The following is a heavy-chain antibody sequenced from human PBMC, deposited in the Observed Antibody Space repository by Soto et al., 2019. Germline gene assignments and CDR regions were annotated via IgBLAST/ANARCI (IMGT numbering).Heavy chain of an antibody. Sequence: GGSLRLSCAASGFTFSSYAMSWVCQAPGKGLEWVSSISGSDGSTYYADSVKGRFSISRDKSKNTLYLQMDSLRAEDTAIYYCAKLDFWNSYYGLDVWGQGTTVTVSS. CDR3: AKLDFWNSYYGLDV. J-gene: IGHJ6*02. V-gene: IGHV3-23*01. CDR1: GFTFSSYA. CDR2: ISGSDGST. D-gene: IGHD3-3*01.